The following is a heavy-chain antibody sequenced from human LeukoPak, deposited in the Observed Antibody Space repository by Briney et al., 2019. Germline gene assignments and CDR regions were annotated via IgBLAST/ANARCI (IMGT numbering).Heavy chain of an antibody. CDR3: GRGKSPAAVDD. Sequence: GGSLRLSCAASGFTFTTYAMHWVRQAPGKGLEWVAVISNDGSNKYYADSVKGRFTISRDNAKNTLYLQMNSLRVEDTALYYCGRGKSPAAVDDWGQGTLVTVPS. J-gene: IGHJ4*02. D-gene: IGHD2-2*01. V-gene: IGHV3-30*04. CDR2: ISNDGSNK. CDR1: GFTFTTYA.